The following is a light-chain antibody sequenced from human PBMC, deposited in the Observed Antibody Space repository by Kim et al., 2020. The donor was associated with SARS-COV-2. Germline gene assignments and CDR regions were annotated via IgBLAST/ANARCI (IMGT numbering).Light chain of an antibody. V-gene: IGLV3-1*01. CDR2: QDN. CDR1: KLGDKY. J-gene: IGLJ3*02. Sequence: VSVSPGQTASITCSGDKLGDKYACWYQLKPGQSPVLVIYQDNKRPSGIPERFSGSNSGNTATLTISGTQAMDEADYYCQAWDSYWVFGGGTQLTVL. CDR3: QAWDSYWV.